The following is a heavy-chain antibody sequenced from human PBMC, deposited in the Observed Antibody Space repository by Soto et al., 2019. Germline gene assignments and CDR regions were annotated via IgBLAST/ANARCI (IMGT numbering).Heavy chain of an antibody. V-gene: IGHV1-18*01. Sequence: GASVKVSCKTSGYTFTSYGISWVRQAPGQGLEWMGWISAYNGNTNYAQKLQGRVTMTTDTSTSTAYMELRSLRSDDTAVYYCATSNCSGGSCYSYYFDYWGQGTLVTLSS. CDR1: GYTFTSYG. CDR2: ISAYNGNT. CDR3: ATSNCSGGSCYSYYFDY. D-gene: IGHD2-15*01. J-gene: IGHJ4*02.